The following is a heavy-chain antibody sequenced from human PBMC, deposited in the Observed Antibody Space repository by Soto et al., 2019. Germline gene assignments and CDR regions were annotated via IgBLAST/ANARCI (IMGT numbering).Heavy chain of an antibody. CDR3: AAEGSSSHSAYEGGLDY. D-gene: IGHD6-6*01. CDR2: IYYDGNSE. CDR1: GFTFSSYV. J-gene: IGHJ4*02. Sequence: QVQLVESGGGVVQPGRSLRLSCAASGFTFSSYVMHWVRQAPGKGLEWVALIYYDGNSEYYADSMRGRFTISRDNSKNTLSLQMNSLRLEDTAVYYCAAEGSSSHSAYEGGLDYWGQGTLVTVSS. V-gene: IGHV3-30*03.